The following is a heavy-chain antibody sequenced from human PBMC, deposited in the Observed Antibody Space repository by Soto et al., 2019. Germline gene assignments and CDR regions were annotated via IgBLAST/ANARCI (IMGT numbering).Heavy chain of an antibody. V-gene: IGHV4-59*11. CDR2: ISDSGST. CDR1: ADSMNDHY. CDR3: ARDAYNSYYFDY. Sequence: SETLSLTCTVSADSMNDHYWRWMRHPPGKGLEWIGYISDSGSTNYNPSLRSRVIISVDTSTKSFSLKMSSVTAADTAVYYCARDAYNSYYFDYWGQGALVTVSS. D-gene: IGHD1-1*01. J-gene: IGHJ4*02.